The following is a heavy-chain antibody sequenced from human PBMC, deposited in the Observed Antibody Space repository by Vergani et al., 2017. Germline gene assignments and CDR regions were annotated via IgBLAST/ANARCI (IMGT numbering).Heavy chain of an antibody. J-gene: IGHJ5*02. D-gene: IGHD6-19*01. CDR1: GGSISSYY. Sequence: QVQLQESGPGLVTPSETLSLTCTVSGGSISSYYWSWIRPPPGKGLEWIGYIYYSGSTNYHPSLKSRVTISVDTSKNQFSLKLSSVTAADTAVYYCARGIAGANWFDPWGQGTLVTVSS. V-gene: IGHV4-59*01. CDR2: IYYSGST. CDR3: ARGIAGANWFDP.